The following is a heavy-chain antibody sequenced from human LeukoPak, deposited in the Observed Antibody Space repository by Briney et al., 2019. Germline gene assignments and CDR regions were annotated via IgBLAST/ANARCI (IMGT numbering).Heavy chain of an antibody. CDR3: ARGGYGDSPFDY. CDR1: GGPISSYF. D-gene: IGHD4-17*01. Sequence: SETLSLTCTVSGGPISSYFCSWIRQPPGKGREWIGYLYYGETTNYNPSLKSRVTISVDTSKNQFSLKLSSVTAADTAVYYCARGGYGDSPFDYWGQGTLVTVSS. CDR2: LYYGETT. J-gene: IGHJ4*02. V-gene: IGHV4-59*01.